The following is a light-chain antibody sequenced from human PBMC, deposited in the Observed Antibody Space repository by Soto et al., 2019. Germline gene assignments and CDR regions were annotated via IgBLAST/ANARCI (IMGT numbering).Light chain of an antibody. J-gene: IGLJ1*01. Sequence: QSVLTQPASVSGSPGQSITISCTGSSSDVGGYNYVSWYQQHPGKAPKLMIYEVSNRPSGVSNCFSGSKSGNTASLTISGLQAEDEGDYYCSSYTSSNTYVFGTGTKLTVL. CDR1: SSDVGGYNY. CDR3: SSYTSSNTYV. CDR2: EVS. V-gene: IGLV2-14*01.